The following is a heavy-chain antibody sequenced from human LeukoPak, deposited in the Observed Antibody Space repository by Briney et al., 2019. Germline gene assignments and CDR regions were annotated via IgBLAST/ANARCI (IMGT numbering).Heavy chain of an antibody. CDR1: ENSFTSYW. D-gene: IGHD6-19*01. CDR3: AMHGRQWLAPSDY. V-gene: IGHV5-51*01. CDR2: IYPGDSDT. Sequence: GESLKISCKCSENSFTSYWIGWGRQMPGKGLEWMGIIYPGDSDTRYSPSFQGQVTISADKSISTGYLQWSSLKASDTAMYYGAMHGRQWLAPSDYWGQGTLVTVSS. J-gene: IGHJ4*02.